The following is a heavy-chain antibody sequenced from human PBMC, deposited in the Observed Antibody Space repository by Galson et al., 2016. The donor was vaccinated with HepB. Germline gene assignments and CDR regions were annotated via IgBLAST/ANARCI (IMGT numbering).Heavy chain of an antibody. D-gene: IGHD3-22*01. J-gene: IGHJ6*02. Sequence: SLRLSCAASGLTFSNYNMNWVRQAPGKGLEWVSSISGTNGFIYQADSVKGRFTISRDNAKNSLYLQMSSLRADDTAVYFCARDLDSRYYYSYHVMDVWGQWTTVTVSS. CDR1: GLTFSNYN. V-gene: IGHV3-21*01. CDR2: ISGTNGFI. CDR3: ARDLDSRYYYSYHVMDV.